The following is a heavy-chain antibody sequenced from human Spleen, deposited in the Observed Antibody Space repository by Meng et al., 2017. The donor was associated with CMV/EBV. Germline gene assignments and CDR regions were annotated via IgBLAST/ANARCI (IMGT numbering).Heavy chain of an antibody. CDR1: GDPISTQYW. CDR3: ARSPGYWSLDY. D-gene: IGHD2-8*02. Sequence: LTCAVSGDPISTQYWWSWVRQTPGKGREWIGEISYSGRTKYTPSLKSRVTISVDKTTNHFSLKVASVTAADTGVYFCARSPGYWSLDYWGQGNLVTVSS. J-gene: IGHJ4*02. V-gene: IGHV4-4*01. CDR2: ISYSGRT.